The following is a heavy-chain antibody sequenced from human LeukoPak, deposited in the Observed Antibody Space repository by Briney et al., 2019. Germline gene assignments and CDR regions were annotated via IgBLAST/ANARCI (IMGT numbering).Heavy chain of an antibody. J-gene: IGHJ4*02. CDR1: GFTFSSFE. CDR2: ISSTGNTI. CDR3: ASEGG. V-gene: IGHV3-48*03. Sequence: GGSLRLSCAASGFTFSSFEINWVRQAPGKGLEWVSYISSTGNTIYYAESVKGRFTLSRDNAKNSLYLEMNSLRAEDTAVYYCASEGGWGQGTLVTVSS.